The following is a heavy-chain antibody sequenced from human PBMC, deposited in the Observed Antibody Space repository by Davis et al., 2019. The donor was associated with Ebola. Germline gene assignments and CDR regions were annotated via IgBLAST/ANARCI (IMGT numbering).Heavy chain of an antibody. D-gene: IGHD5-24*01. CDR2: IKSKTDGGTT. CDR1: GFTFSSYW. J-gene: IGHJ6*02. V-gene: IGHV3-15*01. CDR3: ARITKRYYYYGMDV. Sequence: GGSLRLSCAASGFTFSSYWMSWVRQAPGKGLEWVGRIKSKTDGGTTDYAAPVKGRFTISRDDSKNTLYLQMNSLRAEDTAVYYCARITKRYYYYGMDVWGQGTTVTVSS.